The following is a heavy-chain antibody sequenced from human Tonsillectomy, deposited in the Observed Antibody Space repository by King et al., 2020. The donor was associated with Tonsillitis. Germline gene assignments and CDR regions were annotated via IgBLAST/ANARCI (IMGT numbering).Heavy chain of an antibody. CDR3: GRGPGALRAAPGSSTWVDA. V-gene: IGHV1-46*03. CDR1: GYRFTTYY. CDR2: IDTRDGRA. J-gene: IGHJ5*02. D-gene: IGHD3-10*01. Sequence: QLVQSGAEVRNPGASVKVACRTSGYRFTTYYIHWVRPAPGQGLEWMGTIDTRDGRARYAQKFQGRVAMTRDTSTSTAYMEVSSLRSEDSAVYYCGRGPGALRAAPGSSTWVDAWGQGILVTVSS.